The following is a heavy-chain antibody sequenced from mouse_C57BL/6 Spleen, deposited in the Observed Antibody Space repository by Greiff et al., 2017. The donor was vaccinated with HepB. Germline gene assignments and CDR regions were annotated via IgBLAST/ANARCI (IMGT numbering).Heavy chain of an antibody. CDR1: GYTFTSYW. Sequence: QVQLQQPGAELVRPGSSVKLSCKASGYTFTSYWMHWVKQRPIQGLEWIGNIDPSDSETHYNQKFKDKSTLTVDKSSSTAYMQLSSLTSEDSAVYYCARAPISDDSDKDSWGQGTTLTVAS. V-gene: IGHV1-52*01. CDR3: ARAPISDDSDKDS. J-gene: IGHJ2*01. CDR2: IDPSDSET. D-gene: IGHD2-4*01.